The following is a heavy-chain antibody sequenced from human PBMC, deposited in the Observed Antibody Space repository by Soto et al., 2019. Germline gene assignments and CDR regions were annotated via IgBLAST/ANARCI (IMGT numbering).Heavy chain of an antibody. CDR1: GFSFSISP. CDR3: ARDPKTSGGQHWAFNYFDS. Sequence: GGSLRLSCAASGFSFSISPMHWVRQAPGKGPEWVALISYDGTNKFYADSVKGRFTISRDNSKSTLYLQVDSLRPEDAAAYYCARDPKTSGGQHWAFNYFDSWGQGTLVTVSS. V-gene: IGHV3-30-3*01. D-gene: IGHD7-27*01. J-gene: IGHJ4*02. CDR2: ISYDGTNK.